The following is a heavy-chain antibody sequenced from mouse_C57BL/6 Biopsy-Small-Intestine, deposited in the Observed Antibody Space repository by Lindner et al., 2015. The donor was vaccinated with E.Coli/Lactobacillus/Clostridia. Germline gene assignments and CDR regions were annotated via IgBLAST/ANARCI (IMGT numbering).Heavy chain of an antibody. D-gene: IGHD4-1*01. Sequence: VQLQESGPELVKPGASVKISCKASDYSFTDYNMNWVKQSNGESLEWIGVINPNYGTTSYNQKFKDKATLTVDQSSSTAYMQLNSLTSEDSAVYYCARTLTEGFAYWGQGTLVTVSA. CDR1: DYSFTDYN. CDR2: INPNYGTT. CDR3: ARTLTEGFAY. V-gene: IGHV1-39*01. J-gene: IGHJ3*01.